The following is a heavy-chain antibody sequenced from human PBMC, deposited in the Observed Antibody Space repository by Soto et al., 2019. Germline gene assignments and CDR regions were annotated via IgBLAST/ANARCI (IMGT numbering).Heavy chain of an antibody. CDR1: GYTFTGHY. V-gene: IGHV1-2*04. J-gene: IGHJ3*02. CDR2: INPNSGGT. D-gene: IGHD1-20*01. Sequence: ASVKVSCKASGYTFTGHYMHWVRQAPGQGLEWMGWINPNSGGTNYAQKFQGWVTMTRDTSISTAYMELSRLRSDDTAVYYCARDLGITGTPDAFDIWGQGTMVTVSS. CDR3: ARDLGITGTPDAFDI.